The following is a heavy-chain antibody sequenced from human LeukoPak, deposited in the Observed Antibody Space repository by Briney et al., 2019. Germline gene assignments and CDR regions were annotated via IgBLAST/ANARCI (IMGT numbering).Heavy chain of an antibody. CDR1: GFTFDDYP. CDR2: VSWNRGSI. J-gene: IGHJ6*02. V-gene: IGHV3-9*01. Sequence: GGSLRLSCAASGFTFDDYPMYWVRQAPGKGLEWVSGVSWNRGSIGYADSVKGRFTISRDNAKNSLYLQMNSLRAEDTAVYYCARGAYCSGGSCYSGYYYGMDVWGQGTTVTVSS. D-gene: IGHD2-15*01. CDR3: ARGAYCSGGSCYSGYYYGMDV.